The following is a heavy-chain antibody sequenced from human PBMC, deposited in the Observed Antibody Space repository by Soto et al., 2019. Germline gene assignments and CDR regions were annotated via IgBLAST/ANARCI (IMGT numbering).Heavy chain of an antibody. V-gene: IGHV1-69*02. J-gene: IGHJ4*02. CDR2: IIPILGIA. CDR1: GGTFSSYT. Sequence: SVKVSCKASGGTFSSYTISWVRQAPGQGLEWMGRIIPILGIANYAQKFQGRVTITADKSTSTAYMELSSLRSEDTAVYYCARVGHYDSSGYLPDYWGQGTLVTVSS. CDR3: ARVGHYDSSGYLPDY. D-gene: IGHD3-22*01.